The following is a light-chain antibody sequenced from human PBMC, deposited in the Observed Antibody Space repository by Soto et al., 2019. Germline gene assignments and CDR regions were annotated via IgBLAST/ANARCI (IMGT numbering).Light chain of an antibody. V-gene: IGLV2-8*01. J-gene: IGLJ3*02. CDR1: SIDVGAYNY. CDR2: EVS. CDR3: TSYAGSNIWV. Sequence: QSALTQPPSASGSPGQSVTISCTGSSIDVGAYNYVSWYQQYPGKAPILMIYEVSKRPSGVPDRFSGSKSGKTASLTVSGLQPEDEADYYCTSYAGSNIWVFGGGTKVTVL.